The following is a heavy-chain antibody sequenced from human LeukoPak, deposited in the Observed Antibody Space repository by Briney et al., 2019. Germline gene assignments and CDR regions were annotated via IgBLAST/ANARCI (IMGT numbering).Heavy chain of an antibody. CDR1: GFSLGDFR. D-gene: IGHD3-10*01. CDR2: IRSKAYGGTS. Sequence: PGRSLRLFCTASGFSLGDFRTSWVRQAPGKGLEWIGFIRSKAYGGTSEYAASVKGRFTISRDDSKSIAYLQMNSLKSEDTAVYYCTSTRYASGVGFDYWGQGTLVTVSS. J-gene: IGHJ4*02. CDR3: TSTRYASGVGFDY. V-gene: IGHV3-49*04.